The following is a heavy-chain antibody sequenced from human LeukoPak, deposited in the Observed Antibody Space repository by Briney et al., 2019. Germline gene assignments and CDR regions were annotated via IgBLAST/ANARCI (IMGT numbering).Heavy chain of an antibody. D-gene: IGHD3-3*01. V-gene: IGHV3-30*01. CDR2: ISYNGSNK. CDR1: GFTFSSYA. CDR3: ARDRQPLSITIFGVVLNMDV. J-gene: IGHJ6*03. Sequence: SGGSLRLSCAASGFTFSSYAMHWVRQAPGKGLEWVAVISYNGSNKYYADSVKGRFTISRDNSKNTLYLQMNSLRAEDTAVYYCARDRQPLSITIFGVVLNMDVWGKGTTVTVSS.